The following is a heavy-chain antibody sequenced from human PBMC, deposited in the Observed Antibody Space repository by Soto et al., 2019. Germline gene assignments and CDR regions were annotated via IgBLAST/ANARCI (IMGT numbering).Heavy chain of an antibody. J-gene: IGHJ4*02. V-gene: IGHV3-48*03. D-gene: IGHD5-18*01. CDR1: GFTFSSYE. Sequence: GGSVRLSCAASGFTFSSYEMNWVRQAPGKGLEWVSYISSSGSTIYYADSVKGRFTISRDNAKNSLYLQMNSLRAEDTAVYYCARVDSYGYGYWGQGTLVTVSS. CDR3: ARVDSYGYGY. CDR2: ISSSGSTI.